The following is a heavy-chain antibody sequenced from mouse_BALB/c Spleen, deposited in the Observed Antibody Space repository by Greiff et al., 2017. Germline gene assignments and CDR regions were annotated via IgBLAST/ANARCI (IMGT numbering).Heavy chain of an antibody. V-gene: IGHV1-80*01. CDR1: GYAFSSYW. J-gene: IGHJ3*01. Sequence: VKLMESGAELVRPGSSVKISCKASGYAFSSYWMNWVKQRPGQGLEWIGQIYPGDGDTNYNGKFKGKATLTADKSSSTAYMQLSSLTSEDSAVYFCARKGFRFAYWGQGTLVTVSA. CDR2: IYPGDGDT. CDR3: ARKGFRFAY.